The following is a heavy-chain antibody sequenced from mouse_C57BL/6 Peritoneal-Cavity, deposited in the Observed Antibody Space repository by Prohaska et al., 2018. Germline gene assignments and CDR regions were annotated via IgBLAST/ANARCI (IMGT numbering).Heavy chain of an antibody. CDR3: ASGGYEEVAY. J-gene: IGHJ3*01. V-gene: IGHV1-55*01. CDR1: GYTFTSYW. CDR2: IYPGSGST. D-gene: IGHD2-10*02. Sequence: QVQLQQPGAELVKPGASVKMSCKASGYTFTSYWITWVKQRPGQGLEWIGDIYPGSGSTNYNEKFKSKATLTVETSSSTAYMQLSSLTTEDSAVYYCASGGYEEVAYWGQGTLVTVST.